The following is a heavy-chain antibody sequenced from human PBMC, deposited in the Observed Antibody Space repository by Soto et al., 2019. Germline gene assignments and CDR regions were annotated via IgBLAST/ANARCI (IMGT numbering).Heavy chain of an antibody. D-gene: IGHD3-3*01. Sequence: QVQLVQSGDEVKKPGASVKVSCKASGYIFDNYGIAWVRQAPGQGLAWMGWISPYTGNTHSATKIQGRLTMTTDTPTSTAYRARGSLRSYDTAAWSCVMVGNYVPPATQDVWGRGTTVTVSS. CDR1: GYIFDNYG. V-gene: IGHV1-18*01. J-gene: IGHJ6*03. CDR3: VMVGNYVPPATQDV. CDR2: ISPYTGNT.